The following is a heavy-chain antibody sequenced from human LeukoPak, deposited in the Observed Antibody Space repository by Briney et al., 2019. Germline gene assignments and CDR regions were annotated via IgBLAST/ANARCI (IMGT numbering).Heavy chain of an antibody. CDR2: MSYDGSNK. CDR3: ARDGAQLRINYYFDY. J-gene: IGHJ4*02. CDR1: GFTLSTYA. Sequence: GGSLRVSCGASGFTLSTYAVHWVRQAQGKGLEWVAVMSYDGSNKYYADSVKGRFTISRDSSKNTLYLQMNSLRAEDTAVYYCARDGAQLRINYYFDYWGQGTLVTVSS. V-gene: IGHV3-30*01. D-gene: IGHD5-18*01.